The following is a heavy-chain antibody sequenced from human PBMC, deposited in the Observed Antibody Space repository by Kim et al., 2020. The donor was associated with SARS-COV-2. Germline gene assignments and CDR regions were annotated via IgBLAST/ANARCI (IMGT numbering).Heavy chain of an antibody. CDR3: ARGSANVFDI. J-gene: IGHJ3*02. CDR1: GFTFSSYW. V-gene: IGHV3-74*01. CDR2: ITSDGSGT. Sequence: GGSLRLSCAAFGFTFSSYWMHWVRQAPGKGLVWLSRITSDGSGTKYADSVKGRSTISRDNAKNTLYLQMNSLRAEDTAVYYCARGSANVFDIWGQGTMVTVSS. D-gene: IGHD2-15*01.